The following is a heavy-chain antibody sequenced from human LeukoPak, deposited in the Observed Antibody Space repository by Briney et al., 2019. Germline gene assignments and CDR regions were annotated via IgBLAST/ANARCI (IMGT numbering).Heavy chain of an antibody. J-gene: IGHJ3*02. V-gene: IGHV3-21*01. CDR2: ISSSSDYI. D-gene: IGHD1-26*01. CDR3: AREEGGAGLYGFDI. CDR1: GFTFSSYS. Sequence: PGGSLRLSCAASGFTFSSYSMNWVRQAPGKGLDWVSSISSSSDYIYYADSLKGRFTISRDNAKSSLYLQMNSLRAEDTAVYYCAREEGGAGLYGFDIWGQGTMVTVSS.